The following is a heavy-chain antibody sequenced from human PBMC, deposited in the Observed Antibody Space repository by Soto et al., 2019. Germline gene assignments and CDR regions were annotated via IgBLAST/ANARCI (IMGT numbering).Heavy chain of an antibody. V-gene: IGHV3-23*01. J-gene: IGHJ4*02. CDR3: AKSLRLMMVVVIYFDY. CDR2: ISGSGGST. Sequence: EVQLLESGGGLVQPGGSLRLSCAASGFTFSSYAMSWVRQAPGKGLEWVSAISGSGGSTYYADSVKGRFTISRDNSKNTLYLQMNSLRAEDTAVYYCAKSLRLMMVVVIYFDYWGQGTLVTVSS. CDR1: GFTFSSYA. D-gene: IGHD3-22*01.